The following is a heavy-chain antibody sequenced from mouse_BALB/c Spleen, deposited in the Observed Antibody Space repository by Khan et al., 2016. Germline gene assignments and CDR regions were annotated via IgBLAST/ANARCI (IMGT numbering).Heavy chain of an antibody. D-gene: IGHD2-14*01. V-gene: IGHV14-3*02. Sequence: VQLQQPGAELVKPGASVKLSCTASGFNIKDTYMHWVKQRPEQGLEWIGRIDPANGNTKYDPKFQGKATITADTSSNTAYLQLSSLTSEDTAVYYCARGYRYDAMDYWGQGTSVTVSS. CDR1: GFNIKDTY. CDR2: IDPANGNT. CDR3: ARGYRYDAMDY. J-gene: IGHJ4*01.